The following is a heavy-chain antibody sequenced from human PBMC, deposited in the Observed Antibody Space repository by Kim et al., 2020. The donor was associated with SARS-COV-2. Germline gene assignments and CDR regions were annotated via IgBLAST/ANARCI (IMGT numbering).Heavy chain of an antibody. CDR3: ARGSGMVRGVGDY. Sequence: AGSLRLSCAASGFTFSSYSMNWVRQAPGKGLEWVSSISSSSSYIYYADSVKGRFTISRDNAKNSLYLQMNSLRAEDTAVYYCARGSGMVRGVGDYWGQGTLVTVSS. D-gene: IGHD3-10*01. V-gene: IGHV3-21*04. J-gene: IGHJ4*02. CDR2: ISSSSSYI. CDR1: GFTFSSYS.